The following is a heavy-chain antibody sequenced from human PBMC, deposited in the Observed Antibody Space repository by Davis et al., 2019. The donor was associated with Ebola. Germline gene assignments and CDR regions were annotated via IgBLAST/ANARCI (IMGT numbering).Heavy chain of an antibody. J-gene: IGHJ4*02. Sequence: GESLKISCAASGFTFSSYAMSWVRQAPGKGLEWVANIYRDGSEKYYVDSVKGRFTISRDNTKNSLYLQMNSLRAEDTAVYYCARVRLFDWSFFDYWGQGTLVTVSS. D-gene: IGHD3-9*01. CDR1: GFTFSSYA. CDR3: ARVRLFDWSFFDY. CDR2: IYRDGSEK. V-gene: IGHV3-7*03.